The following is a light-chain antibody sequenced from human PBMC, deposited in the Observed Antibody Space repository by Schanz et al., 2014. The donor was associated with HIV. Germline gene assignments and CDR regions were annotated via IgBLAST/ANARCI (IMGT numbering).Light chain of an antibody. Sequence: QSVLTQPPSVSGAPGQRVTISCTGSSSNIGAAYGVHWYQHLPETAPKLLIYGNSNRPSGVPDRFSGSKSGTSASLAITGLQAEDEADFYCQSYDSSLSSWVFGGGTKLTVL. V-gene: IGLV1-40*01. CDR1: SSNIGAAYG. J-gene: IGLJ3*02. CDR2: GNS. CDR3: QSYDSSLSSWV.